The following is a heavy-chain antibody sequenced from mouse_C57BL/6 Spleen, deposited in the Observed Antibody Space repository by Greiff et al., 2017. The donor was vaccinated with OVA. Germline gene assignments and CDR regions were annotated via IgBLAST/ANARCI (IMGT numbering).Heavy chain of an antibody. CDR2: RWSGGST. CDR1: GFSFTSYG. Sequence: VMLVESGPGLVQPSQSLSITCTVSGFSFTSYGVHWVRQSPGKGLEWLGVRWSGGSTDYNAAFISRLSISKDNSKSQVFFKMNSLQADDTAIYYCARRGAVDYFDYWGQGTTLTVSS. CDR3: ARRGAVDYFDY. V-gene: IGHV2-2*01. J-gene: IGHJ2*01.